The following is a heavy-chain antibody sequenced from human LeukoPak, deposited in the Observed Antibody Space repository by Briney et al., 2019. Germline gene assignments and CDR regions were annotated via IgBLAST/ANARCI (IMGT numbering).Heavy chain of an antibody. CDR2: ISSSSSTI. J-gene: IGHJ6*03. CDR1: GFTFSSYS. D-gene: IGHD2-15*01. Sequence: TGGSLRLSCAASGFTFSSYSMNWVRQAPGKGLEWVSYISSSSSTIYYADSVKGRFTISRDNAKNSLYLQMNSLRAEDTAVYYCAREGYYPPYYYYMDVWGKGTTVTVSS. V-gene: IGHV3-48*01. CDR3: AREGYYPPYYYYMDV.